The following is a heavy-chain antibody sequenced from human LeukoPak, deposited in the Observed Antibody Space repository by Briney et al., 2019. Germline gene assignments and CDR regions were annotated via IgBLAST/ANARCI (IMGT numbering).Heavy chain of an antibody. D-gene: IGHD3-3*01. CDR2: INHSGST. CDR3: ARGVPTDARITIFGVAISQRDDFDI. J-gene: IGHJ3*02. V-gene: IGHV4-34*01. CDR1: GGSFSGYY. Sequence: SETLSLTCAVYGGSFSGYYWSWLRQPPGKGVEWIGEINHSGSTNYNPSLKSRVTKSVDTSKNQFSLKLSSVTAADTAVYYCARGVPTDARITIFGVAISQRDDFDIWGQGTMVTVSS.